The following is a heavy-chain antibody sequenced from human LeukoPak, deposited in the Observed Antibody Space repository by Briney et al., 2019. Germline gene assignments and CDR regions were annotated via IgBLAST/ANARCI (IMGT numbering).Heavy chain of an antibody. CDR3: ASLPVSGSYLLGY. CDR1: GGSISSSSYY. J-gene: IGHJ4*02. D-gene: IGHD1-26*01. Sequence: PSETLSLTCTVSGGSISSSSYYWGWIRQPPGKGLEWIGSIYYSGSTYYNPSLKSRVTISVDTSKNQFSMKLSSVTAADTAVYYCASLPVSGSYLLGYWGQGTLVTVSS. CDR2: IYYSGST. V-gene: IGHV4-39*01.